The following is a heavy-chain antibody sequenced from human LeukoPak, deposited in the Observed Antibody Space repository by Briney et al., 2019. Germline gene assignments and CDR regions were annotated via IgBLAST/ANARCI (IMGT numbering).Heavy chain of an antibody. CDR2: ISGSGGST. V-gene: IGHV3-23*01. J-gene: IGHJ6*02. CDR1: GFTFSSYA. D-gene: IGHD2-2*01. Sequence: GGSLRLSCAASGFTFSSYAMSWVRQAPGKGLEWVSAISGSGGSTYYADSVKGRFTISRDNSKNTLYLQMNSLRAEDTAVYYCAKDLRPSSIVVVPAAKIGGMDVWGQGTTVTVS. CDR3: AKDLRPSSIVVVPAAKIGGMDV.